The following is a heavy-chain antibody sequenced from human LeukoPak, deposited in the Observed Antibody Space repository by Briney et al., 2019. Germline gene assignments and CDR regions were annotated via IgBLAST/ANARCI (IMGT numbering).Heavy chain of an antibody. D-gene: IGHD1-26*01. CDR1: GYTFTTFY. CDR2: INPNTGGT. Sequence: GASVKVSCKASGYTFTTFYMHWLRQVPGQGPEWMGWINPNTGGTSYAQRFQGRVTMTIDTSISSAYMEVNSLRSDDTAVYYCATILGGSSLAYLDCWGQGTLVTVSS. J-gene: IGHJ4*02. CDR3: ATILGGSSLAYLDC. V-gene: IGHV1-2*02.